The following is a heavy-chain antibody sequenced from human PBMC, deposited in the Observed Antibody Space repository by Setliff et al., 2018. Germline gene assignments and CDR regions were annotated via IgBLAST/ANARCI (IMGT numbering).Heavy chain of an antibody. V-gene: IGHV3-23*01. CDR3: AKDRVNDGFWDFDA. Sequence: SCAASGFTFRDYTMSWVRQVPGKGLEWVAGVIQVGSGVYADSVKGRSTIYRDNSKNSFFLQINNLRAEDTATYYCAKDRVNDGFWDFDAWGQGIVVTVSS. CDR2: VIQVGSG. CDR1: GFTFRDYT. J-gene: IGHJ4*02. D-gene: IGHD1-26*01.